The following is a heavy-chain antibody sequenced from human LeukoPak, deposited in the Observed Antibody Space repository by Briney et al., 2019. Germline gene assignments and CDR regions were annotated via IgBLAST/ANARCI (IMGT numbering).Heavy chain of an antibody. V-gene: IGHV3-23*01. J-gene: IGHJ4*02. CDR1: GFTFSTYA. CDR2: INNSGGST. D-gene: IGHD3-10*01. CDR3: AKDANYYGSGSFLGYFDY. Sequence: GGSLRLSCAASGFTFSTYAMSWVRQAPGKGLEWVSTINNSGGSTYYADSVKGRFTISRDNSKNTLYLQMNSLRAEDTAVYYCAKDANYYGSGSFLGYFDYWGQGTLVTVSS.